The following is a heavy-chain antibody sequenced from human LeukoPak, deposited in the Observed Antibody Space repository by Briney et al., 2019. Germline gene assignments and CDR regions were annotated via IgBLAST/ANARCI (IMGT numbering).Heavy chain of an antibody. J-gene: IGHJ4*02. D-gene: IGHD6-19*01. CDR2: ISSSSSYI. Sequence: GGSLRLSCAASGFTFSSYSMNWVRQAPGKGLEWVSSISSSSSYIYYADSVKGRFTISRDNSKNTLYLQMNSLRAEDTAVYYCANSGVFPHNPLDYWGQGTLVTVSS. CDR3: ANSGVFPHNPLDY. V-gene: IGHV3-21*04. CDR1: GFTFSSYS.